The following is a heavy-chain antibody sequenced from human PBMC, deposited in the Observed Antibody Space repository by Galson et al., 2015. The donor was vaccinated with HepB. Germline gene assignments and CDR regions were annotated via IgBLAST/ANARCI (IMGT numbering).Heavy chain of an antibody. Sequence: SLRLSCAASGFTFSSYAMHWVRQAPGKGLEWVAVISYDGSNKYYADSVKGRFTISRDNSKNTLYLQMNSLRAEDTAVYYCARGLLHPDDYWGQGTLVTVSS. D-gene: IGHD2/OR15-2a*01. CDR1: GFTFSSYA. CDR2: ISYDGSNK. CDR3: ARGLLHPDDY. V-gene: IGHV3-30-3*01. J-gene: IGHJ4*02.